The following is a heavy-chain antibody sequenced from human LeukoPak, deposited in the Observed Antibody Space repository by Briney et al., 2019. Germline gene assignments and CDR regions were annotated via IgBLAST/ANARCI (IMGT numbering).Heavy chain of an antibody. CDR2: IYSGGST. Sequence: GGSLRLSCAASGFTFSSYAMSWVRQAPGKGLEWVSVIYSGGSTYYADSVKGRFTISRDNSKNTLYLQMNSLRAEDTAVYYCAKSLSSGVVRYYFDYWGQGTLVTVSS. D-gene: IGHD4-23*01. CDR1: GFTFSSYA. CDR3: AKSLSSGVVRYYFDY. V-gene: IGHV3-23*03. J-gene: IGHJ4*02.